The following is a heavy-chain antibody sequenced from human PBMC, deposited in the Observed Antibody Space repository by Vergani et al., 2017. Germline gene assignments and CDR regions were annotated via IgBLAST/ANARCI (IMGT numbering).Heavy chain of an antibody. CDR3: AREGEVWFGELFGGH. CDR1: GFTFNEYW. CDR2: MNGDGDTI. D-gene: IGHD3-10*01. V-gene: IGHV3-74*01. J-gene: IGHJ4*02. Sequence: EVELVESGGGLVQPGGSLRLSCAASGFTFNEYWMHWARQVPGKGLVWVSGMNGDGDTISYADSVKGRFTISRDNAKNSLYLQMNSLRAEDTAVYYCAREGEVWFGELFGGHWGQGTLVTVSS.